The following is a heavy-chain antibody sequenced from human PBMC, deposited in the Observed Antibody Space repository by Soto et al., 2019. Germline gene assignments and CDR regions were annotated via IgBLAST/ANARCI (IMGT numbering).Heavy chain of an antibody. CDR3: ARDPGSGSYYGWFDP. D-gene: IGHD3-10*01. J-gene: IGHJ5*02. Sequence: PSDTLSLTCTVSGGSISRYYWNWIRQPPGKGLEWIGYIYYSGSTNYNPSLRSRVTISVDTSKNQFSLKLSSVTAADTAVYYCARDPGSGSYYGWFDPWGQGTLVTVS. V-gene: IGHV4-59*01. CDR2: IYYSGST. CDR1: GGSISRYY.